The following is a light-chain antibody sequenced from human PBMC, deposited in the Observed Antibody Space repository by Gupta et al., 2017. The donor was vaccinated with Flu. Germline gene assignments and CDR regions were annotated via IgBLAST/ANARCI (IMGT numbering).Light chain of an antibody. CDR3: QQRSNRPT. Sequence: PGERATLSCRARQSVHNYLAWYQQRPGQAPMLLIDNAFTRATGVPARCSGSGSGTDFTLTISSLAPEDVAVYYCQQRSNRPTFGGGTKVEIK. CDR1: QSVHNY. CDR2: NAF. V-gene: IGKV3-11*01. J-gene: IGKJ4*01.